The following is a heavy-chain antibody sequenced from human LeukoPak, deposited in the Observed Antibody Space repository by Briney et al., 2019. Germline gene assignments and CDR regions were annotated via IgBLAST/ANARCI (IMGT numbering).Heavy chain of an antibody. D-gene: IGHD3-9*01. CDR3: ARFDGTTSLAFDI. CDR1: GYTFTDYY. CDR2: VHPNSGGT. V-gene: IGHV1-2*02. Sequence: ASVKVSCKASGYTFTDYYMHWVRQAPGQGLEWMGWVHPNSGGTSPALKFQGRVTMTRDTSITTVYMDLSRLTSDDTAVYYCARFDGTTSLAFDIWGQGTMVTVSS. J-gene: IGHJ3*02.